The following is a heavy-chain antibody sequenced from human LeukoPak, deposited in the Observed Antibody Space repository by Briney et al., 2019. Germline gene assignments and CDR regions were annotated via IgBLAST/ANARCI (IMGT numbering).Heavy chain of an antibody. D-gene: IGHD2/OR15-2a*01. J-gene: IGHJ4*02. Sequence: PSETLSLTCTVSGGSISNYYWSWIRQPPGKGLEWIGYIYYSGSTYYNPSLKSRVTISVDTSKNQFSLKLSSVTAADTAVYYCAGTLKVPLDYWGQGTLVTVSS. CDR1: GGSISNYY. CDR2: IYYSGST. V-gene: IGHV4-30-4*08. CDR3: AGTLKVPLDY.